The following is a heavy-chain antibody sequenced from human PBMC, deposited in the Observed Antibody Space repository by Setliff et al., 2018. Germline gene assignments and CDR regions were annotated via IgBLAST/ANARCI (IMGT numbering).Heavy chain of an antibody. V-gene: IGHV1-8*02. CDR3: ARGGDTSGYYYTDYYYGMDV. Sequence: ASVKVSCKASGYTFINYDINWVRQATGQGLEWMGWMNPNSGNTGYAQKFQGRVTMTRNTSISTAYMELSSLTSEDTAVYYCARGGDTSGYYYTDYYYGMDVWGQGTTVTVSS. CDR2: MNPNSGNT. J-gene: IGHJ6*02. D-gene: IGHD3-22*01. CDR1: GYTFINYD.